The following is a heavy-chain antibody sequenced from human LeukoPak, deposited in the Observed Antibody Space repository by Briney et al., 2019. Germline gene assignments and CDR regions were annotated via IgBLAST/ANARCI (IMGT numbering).Heavy chain of an antibody. V-gene: IGHV3-7*01. Sequence: GGSLRLSCAASGFTFTNYWMSWVRQAPGKGLELVANIKQDRSEKYYVDSVKGRLTISRDNAKNSLYLQMNSLRAEDTAVYYCARDLSGVTGYTYGRGIDYWGQGTLVTVSS. CDR2: IKQDRSEK. D-gene: IGHD5-18*01. CDR1: GFTFTNYW. CDR3: ARDLSGVTGYTYGRGIDY. J-gene: IGHJ4*02.